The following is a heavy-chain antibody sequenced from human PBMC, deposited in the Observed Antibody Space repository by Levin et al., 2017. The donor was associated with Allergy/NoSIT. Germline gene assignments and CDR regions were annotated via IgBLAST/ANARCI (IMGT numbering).Heavy chain of an antibody. J-gene: IGHJ4*02. D-gene: IGHD6-19*01. CDR3: AKPSSGWTSFDY. V-gene: IGHV3-23*01. CDR1: GFTFRNYA. CDR2: ISGSGGTT. Sequence: GESLKISCAASGFTFRNYAMSWVRQAPGKGLEWVSGISGSGGTTYYADSVKGRFTISRDNSKNTLYLQMNSLRADDTAVYHCAKPSSGWTSFDYWGQGTLVTVSS.